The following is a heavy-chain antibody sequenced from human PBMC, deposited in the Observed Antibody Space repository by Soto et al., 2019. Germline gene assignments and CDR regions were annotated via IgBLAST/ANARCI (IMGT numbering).Heavy chain of an antibody. J-gene: IGHJ3*02. CDR3: ARGDTVGDAFDI. CDR2: TYYSGST. CDR1: GGSISSYY. V-gene: IGHV4-59*12. Sequence: SETLSLTCTVSGGSISSYYWSWIRQPPGKGLEWIGYTYYSGSTNYNPSLKSRVTISVDTSKNQFSLKLSSVTAADTAVYYCARGDTVGDAFDIWGQGTMVTVSS. D-gene: IGHD3-16*01.